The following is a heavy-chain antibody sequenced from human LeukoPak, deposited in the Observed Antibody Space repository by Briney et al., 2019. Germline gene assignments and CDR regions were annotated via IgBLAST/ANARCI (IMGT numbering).Heavy chain of an antibody. V-gene: IGHV3-33*01. D-gene: IGHD3-10*01. CDR1: GFTFSSYG. J-gene: IGHJ4*02. CDR2: IWYDGSNK. Sequence: GRSLRLSCAASGFTFSSYGMHWVRQAPGKGLEWVAVIWYDGSNKYYADSVKGRFTISRDNSKNTLYLQMNSLRAEDAAVYYCARGRNGHYGTVTDYWGQGTLVTVSS. CDR3: ARGRNGHYGTVTDY.